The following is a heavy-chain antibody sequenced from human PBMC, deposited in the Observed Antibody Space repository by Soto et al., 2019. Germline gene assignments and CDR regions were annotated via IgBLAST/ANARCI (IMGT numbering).Heavy chain of an antibody. J-gene: IGHJ4*02. D-gene: IGHD1-1*01. CDR3: AGNWNDGDDYFDY. Sequence: QVQLVQSGAAVKKPGASVKVSCKASGYTFTGYYMHWVRQAPGQGFEWMGWINPNSGGTNYAQKFQGRDTMTRDTSISTVYMELSRLRSDDTAVYYCAGNWNDGDDYFDYWGQGTLVTVSS. CDR1: GYTFTGYY. CDR2: INPNSGGT. V-gene: IGHV1-2*02.